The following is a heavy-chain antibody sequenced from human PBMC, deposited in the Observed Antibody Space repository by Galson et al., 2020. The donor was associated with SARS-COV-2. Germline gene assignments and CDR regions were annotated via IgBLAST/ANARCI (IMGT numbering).Heavy chain of an antibody. J-gene: IGHJ1*01. CDR1: GFTFSNCP. D-gene: IGHD3-9*01. CDR3: AKEVPMTGRTDEYFQH. Sequence: GGSLRLSCAASGFTFSNCPMSWVRQAPGQGLEWVSEIRGSGDTTYYADSVKGRFTNYRDTSKNTLYLQMNSLRAEDTATYYCAKEVPMTGRTDEYFQHWGQGTLVTVSS. V-gene: IGHV3-23*01. CDR2: IRGSGDTT.